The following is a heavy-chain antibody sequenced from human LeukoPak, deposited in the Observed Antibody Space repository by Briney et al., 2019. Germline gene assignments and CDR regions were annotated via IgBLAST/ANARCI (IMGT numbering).Heavy chain of an antibody. CDR1: GYTFTSYG. CDR2: ISAYNGNT. D-gene: IGHD7-27*01. CDR3: ARERTGDWGYAFDI. Sequence: GASVKVSCKASGYTFTSYGISWVRQAPGQGLEWMGWISAYNGNTNYAQKLQGRVTMTTDTSTSTAYMELRSPRSDDTAVYYCARERTGDWGYAFDIWGQGTMVTVSS. V-gene: IGHV1-18*01. J-gene: IGHJ3*02.